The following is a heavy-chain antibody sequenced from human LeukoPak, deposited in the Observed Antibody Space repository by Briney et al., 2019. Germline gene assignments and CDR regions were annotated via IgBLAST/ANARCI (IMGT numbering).Heavy chain of an antibody. D-gene: IGHD5-12*01. V-gene: IGHV1-2*02. CDR2: INPNSGGT. CDR3: ARSRGGYDDY. Sequence: GASVKVSCKASGYTFTGSYIHWVRQAPGQGLEWMGWINPNSGGTNYAQKFQGRVTMTRDTSINTAYMELSRLRSDDTAVYYCARSRGGYDDYWGQGTLVTVSS. CDR1: GYTFTGSY. J-gene: IGHJ4*02.